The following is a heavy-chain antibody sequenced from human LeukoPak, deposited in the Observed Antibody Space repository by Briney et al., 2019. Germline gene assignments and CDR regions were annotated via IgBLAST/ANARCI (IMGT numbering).Heavy chain of an antibody. CDR2: INPNSGGT. CDR3: ARDVTDIVVVPAAIGEYRYYFDY. CDR1: GYTFTGYY. D-gene: IGHD2-2*02. Sequence: ASVKVSCKASGYTFTGYYMHWVRQAPGQGLEWIGWINPNSGGTNYAQKFQGRVTMTRDTSISTAYMELSRLRSDATAVYYCARDVTDIVVVPAAIGEYRYYFDYWGQGTLVTVSS. J-gene: IGHJ4*02. V-gene: IGHV1-2*02.